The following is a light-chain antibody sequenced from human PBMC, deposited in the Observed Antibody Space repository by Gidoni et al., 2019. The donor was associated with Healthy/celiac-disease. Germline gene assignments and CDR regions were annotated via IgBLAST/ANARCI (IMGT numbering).Light chain of an antibody. CDR2: AAS. Sequence: DIQMTQSPSSLSASVGDRVTITSRASQSISSYLDWYQQKPGKAPTLLIYAASSLQSGVPSRFSGSGSGTDVTLTISSLQPEDFATYYCQQSYSTPITFGQXTRLEIK. CDR1: QSISSY. J-gene: IGKJ5*01. V-gene: IGKV1-39*01. CDR3: QQSYSTPIT.